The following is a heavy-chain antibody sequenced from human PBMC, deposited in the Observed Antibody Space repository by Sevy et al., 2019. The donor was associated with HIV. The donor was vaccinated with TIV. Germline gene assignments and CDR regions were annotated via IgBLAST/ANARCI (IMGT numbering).Heavy chain of an antibody. Sequence: GGSLRLSCAASGFTFSNAWMSWVRHAPGKGLEWVGRIKSKTDGGTTDYAAPVKGRFTISRDDSKNTLYLQMNSLKTEDTAVYYCTTDFVGATIYYYYGMDVWGQGTTVTVSS. D-gene: IGHD1-26*01. V-gene: IGHV3-15*01. CDR1: GFTFSNAW. J-gene: IGHJ6*02. CDR3: TTDFVGATIYYYYGMDV. CDR2: IKSKTDGGTT.